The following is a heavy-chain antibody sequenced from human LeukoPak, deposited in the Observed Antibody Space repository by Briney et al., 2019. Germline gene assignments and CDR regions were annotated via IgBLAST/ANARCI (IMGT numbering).Heavy chain of an antibody. V-gene: IGHV4-59*01. CDR3: ATVAVIRGVTYFDY. J-gene: IGHJ4*02. Sequence: SETLSLTCTVSGGSISSYYWSWIRQPPGKGLEWIAYLLYSGSTDYNPSLESRVTISVDTSKNQFSLKLRSVTAADTAVYYCATVAVIRGVTYFDYWGQGTLVTVSS. CDR1: GGSISSYY. CDR2: LLYSGST. D-gene: IGHD3-10*01.